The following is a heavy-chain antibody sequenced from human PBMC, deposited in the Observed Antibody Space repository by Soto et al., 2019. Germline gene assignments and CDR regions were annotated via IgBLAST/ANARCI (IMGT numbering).Heavy chain of an antibody. CDR1: GGSITSHF. CDR2: IHHTGRT. Sequence: QVQLPESGPGLVKPSETLSLTCAVSGGSITSHFWTWIRQTPGTGLEFIGYIHHTGRTHYSPSLKCRVTISRDASKHQFSLNLASLTAADTAVYYCVRGGNVPGWFDPWGQGTRVTFSS. CDR3: VRGGNVPGWFDP. J-gene: IGHJ5*02. D-gene: IGHD3-10*02. V-gene: IGHV4-59*11.